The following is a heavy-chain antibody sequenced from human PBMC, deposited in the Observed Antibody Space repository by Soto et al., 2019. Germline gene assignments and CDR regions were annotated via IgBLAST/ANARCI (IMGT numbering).Heavy chain of an antibody. Sequence: ESGGGLVQPGGSLRLSCAASGFTFSSYAMSWVRQVPGKGLEWVSVISGSGGSTYYADSVKGRFTISRDNSKNTLYLQMNSLRAEDTAVYYCAKDGGPIVAFDIWGQGTMVTVSS. J-gene: IGHJ3*02. D-gene: IGHD3-16*01. CDR3: AKDGGPIVAFDI. CDR1: GFTFSSYA. V-gene: IGHV3-23*01. CDR2: ISGSGGST.